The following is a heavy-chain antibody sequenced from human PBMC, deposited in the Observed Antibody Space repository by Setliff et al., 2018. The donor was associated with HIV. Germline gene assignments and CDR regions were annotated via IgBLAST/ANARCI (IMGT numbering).Heavy chain of an antibody. CDR1: GGSISSYY. CDR2: IYYSGST. CDR3: ARNPCSGGSCPDAFDI. V-gene: IGHV4-59*01. Sequence: ETLSLTCTVSGGSISSYYWSWIRQPPGKGLEWIGYIYYSGSTNYNPSLKSRVTISVDTSKNQFSLKLSSVTAADTAVYYCARNPCSGGSCPDAFDIWGQGTMVT. J-gene: IGHJ3*02. D-gene: IGHD2-15*01.